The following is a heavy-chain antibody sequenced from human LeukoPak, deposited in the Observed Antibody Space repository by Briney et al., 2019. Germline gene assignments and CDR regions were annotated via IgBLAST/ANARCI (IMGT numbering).Heavy chain of an antibody. D-gene: IGHD1-1*01. V-gene: IGHV3-21*06. CDR3: ARDAGGRTQREGWFDP. Sequence: GGSLRLSCAASGFTFSDYSMNWVRQAPGKGLEWVASTSSGSSWIYYADLVRGRFTISRDNAKNLLYLQMNSLRVEDAAIYYCARDAGGRTQREGWFDPWGQGTLVTVSS. CDR2: TSSGSSWI. CDR1: GFTFSDYS. J-gene: IGHJ5*02.